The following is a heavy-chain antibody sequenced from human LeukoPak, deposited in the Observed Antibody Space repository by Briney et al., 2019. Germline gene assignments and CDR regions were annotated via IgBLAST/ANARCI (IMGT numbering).Heavy chain of an antibody. CDR2: IYYSGST. CDR3: ARLHSSGWYTAFDI. CDR1: GGSISSSSYY. Sequence: PSETLSLTCTVSGGSISSSSYYWGWIRQPPGKGLEWIGSIYYSGSTYYNPSLKSRVTISVDTSKNQFSLKLSSVTAADTAVYYCARLHSSGWYTAFDIWGQGTMVTVSS. J-gene: IGHJ3*02. V-gene: IGHV4-39*01. D-gene: IGHD6-19*01.